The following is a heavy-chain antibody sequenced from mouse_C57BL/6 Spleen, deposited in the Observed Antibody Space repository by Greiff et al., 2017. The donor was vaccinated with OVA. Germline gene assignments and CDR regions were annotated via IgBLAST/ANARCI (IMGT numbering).Heavy chain of an antibody. V-gene: IGHV1-50*01. J-gene: IGHJ4*01. CDR3: AKRDYGEAMDY. D-gene: IGHD1-1*01. CDR1: GYTFTSYW. CDR2: IDPSDSYT. Sequence: QVQLQQPGAELVKPGASVKLSCKASGYTFTSYWMQWVKQRPGRGLEWIGEIDPSDSYTNYNQKFKGKATLTVDTSSSTAYMQLSSLTSEASAVYYCAKRDYGEAMDYWGQGTSVTVSS.